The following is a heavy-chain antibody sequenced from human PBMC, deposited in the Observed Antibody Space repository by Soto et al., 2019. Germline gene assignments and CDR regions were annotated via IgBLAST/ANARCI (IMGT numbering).Heavy chain of an antibody. Sequence: ASVKVSCKASGYTFTSYDINWVRQATGQGLEWMGWMNPNSGNTGYAQKFQGRVTMTRNTSISTAYMELSSLRSEDTAVYYCARIGYYDFWSGYPSFDYWDQGTLVTAPQ. D-gene: IGHD3-3*01. CDR1: GYTFTSYD. CDR2: MNPNSGNT. V-gene: IGHV1-8*01. J-gene: IGHJ4*02. CDR3: ARIGYYDFWSGYPSFDY.